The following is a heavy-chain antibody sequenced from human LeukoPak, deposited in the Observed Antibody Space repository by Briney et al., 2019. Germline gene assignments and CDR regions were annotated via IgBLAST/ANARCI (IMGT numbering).Heavy chain of an antibody. CDR3: ARDAPGDYVSGSYRYFDY. CDR2: ISAYNGNT. D-gene: IGHD3-16*02. J-gene: IGHJ4*02. Sequence: ASVKVSCKASGYTFTSYGISWVRQAPGQGLEWMGWISAYNGNTNYAQKLQGRVTMTTDTSTSTAYMELRSLRSDDTAVYYCARDAPGDYVSGSYRYFDYWGQGTLVTVSS. CDR1: GYTFTSYG. V-gene: IGHV1-18*01.